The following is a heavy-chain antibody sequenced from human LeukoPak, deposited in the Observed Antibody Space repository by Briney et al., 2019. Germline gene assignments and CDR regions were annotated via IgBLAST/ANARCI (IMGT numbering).Heavy chain of an antibody. D-gene: IGHD3-22*01. CDR2: ISSSSSYT. CDR1: GFTFGDYY. CDR3: ARSTKMGDY. Sequence: GGSLRPSCAASGFTFGDYYMSWIRQAPGKGLEWVSYISSSSSYTNYADSVKGRFTISRDNAKNSLYLQMNSLRAEDTAVYYCARSTKMGDYWGQGTRVTVSS. J-gene: IGHJ4*02. V-gene: IGHV3-11*06.